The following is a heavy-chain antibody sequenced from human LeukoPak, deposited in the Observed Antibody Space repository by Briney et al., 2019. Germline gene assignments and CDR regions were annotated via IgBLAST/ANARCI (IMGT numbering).Heavy chain of an antibody. CDR2: IYTSGST. CDR1: GGSISSYY. D-gene: IGHD3-9*01. J-gene: IGHJ3*02. Sequence: PSETLSLTCTVSGGSISSYYWSWIRQPAGKGLEWIGRIYTSGSTNYNPSLKSRVTISVDTSKNQFSLKLSSVTAADTAVYYCARGDDILTGYYNVGGAFDIWGQGTMVTVSS. V-gene: IGHV4-4*07. CDR3: ARGDDILTGYYNVGGAFDI.